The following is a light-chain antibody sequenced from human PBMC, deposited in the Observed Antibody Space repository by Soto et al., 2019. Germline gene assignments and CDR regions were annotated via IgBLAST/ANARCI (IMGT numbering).Light chain of an antibody. J-gene: IGKJ1*01. CDR2: EAS. CDR3: QKYNRTPRT. Sequence: DFQMTRSPSSLSASVGDRVTITCRASQDISDHLAWYQHKPGKVPELLIYEASTLQSGVTSRFSGGGSGTDFTLTISSLQPEDVATYYCQKYNRTPRTFGQGTKVELK. CDR1: QDISDH. V-gene: IGKV1-27*01.